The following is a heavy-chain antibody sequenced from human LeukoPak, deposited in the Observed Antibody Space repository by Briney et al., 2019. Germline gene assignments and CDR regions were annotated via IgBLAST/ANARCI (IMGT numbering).Heavy chain of an antibody. CDR3: ARGATVTKYFDY. CDR1: GFTFSSYA. CDR2: ISYDGSNK. V-gene: IGHV3-30*04. D-gene: IGHD4-17*01. J-gene: IGHJ4*02. Sequence: GGSLRLSCAASGFTFSSYAMHWVRQAPGKGLEWGAIISYDGSNKYYADSVKGRFTISRDSSKNTLFLQMNSLRAEDTAVYYCARGATVTKYFDYWGQGTLVTVSS.